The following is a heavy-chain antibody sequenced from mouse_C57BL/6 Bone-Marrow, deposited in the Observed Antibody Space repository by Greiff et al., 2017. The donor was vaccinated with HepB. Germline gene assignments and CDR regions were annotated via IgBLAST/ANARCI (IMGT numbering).Heavy chain of an antibody. CDR1: GYTFTSYT. CDR3: ARSLHYYGGHFAY. D-gene: IGHD1-2*01. Sequence: VQLQQSGAELARPGASVKMSCKASGYTFTSYTMHWVKQRPGQGLEWIGYINPSSGYTKYNQKFKDKATLTADKSSSTAYMQLSSLTSEDSAVYYCARSLHYYGGHFAYWGQGTLVTVSA. CDR2: INPSSGYT. J-gene: IGHJ3*01. V-gene: IGHV1-4*01.